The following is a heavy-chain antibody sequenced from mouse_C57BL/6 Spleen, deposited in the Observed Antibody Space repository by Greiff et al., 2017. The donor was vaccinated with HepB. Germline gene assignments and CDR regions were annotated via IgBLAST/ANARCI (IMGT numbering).Heavy chain of an antibody. D-gene: IGHD4-1*02. CDR2: IRNKANGYTT. V-gene: IGHV7-3*01. CDR1: GFTFTDYY. J-gene: IGHJ2*01. Sequence: EVKLVESGGGLVQPGGSLSLSCAASGFTFTDYYMSWVRQPPGKALEWLGFIRNKANGYTTEYSASVKGRFTISRDNSQSILYLQMNALRAEDSATYYCARSNWDPFDYWGQGTTLTVSS. CDR3: ARSNWDPFDY.